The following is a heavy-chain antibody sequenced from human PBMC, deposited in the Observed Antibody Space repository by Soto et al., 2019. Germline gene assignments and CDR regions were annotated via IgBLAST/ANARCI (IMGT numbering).Heavy chain of an antibody. J-gene: IGHJ4*02. CDR2: IYYSGST. CDR3: AKDSYYHDTSGYYIFDY. V-gene: IGHV4-39*02. D-gene: IGHD3-22*01. CDR1: GGSISSSSYY. Sequence: SETLSLTCTVSGGSISSSSYYWGWIRQPPGKGLEWIGSIYYSGSTYYNPSLKSRVTISVDTSKNQFSLKLSSVTAADTAVYYCAKDSYYHDTSGYYIFDYWGQGTLVTVSS.